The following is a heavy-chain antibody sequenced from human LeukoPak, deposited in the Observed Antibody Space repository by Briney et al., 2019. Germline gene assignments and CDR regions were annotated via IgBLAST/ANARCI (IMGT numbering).Heavy chain of an antibody. J-gene: IGHJ4*02. CDR1: GFTFSSYA. CDR3: ASHTSGANYDY. Sequence: GGSLRLSCAASGFTFSSYAMHWVRQAPGKGLEWVAVISYDGSNKYYADFVKGRFTISRDNSKNTLYLQMNSLRAEDTAVYYCASHTSGANYDYWGQGTLVTVSS. V-gene: IGHV3-30-3*01. CDR2: ISYDGSNK. D-gene: IGHD1-26*01.